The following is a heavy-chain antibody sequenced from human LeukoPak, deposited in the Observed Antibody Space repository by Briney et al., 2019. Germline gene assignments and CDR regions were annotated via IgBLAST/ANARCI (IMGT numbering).Heavy chain of an antibody. CDR1: GGSFSGYY. Sequence: SGTLSLTCAVYGGSFSGYYWSWIRQPPGKGLEWIGEINHSGSTNYNPSLKSRVTISVDTSKNQFSLKLSSVTAADTAVYYCARGRSMDVWGQGTTVTVSS. V-gene: IGHV4-34*01. J-gene: IGHJ6*02. CDR2: INHSGST. CDR3: ARGRSMDV.